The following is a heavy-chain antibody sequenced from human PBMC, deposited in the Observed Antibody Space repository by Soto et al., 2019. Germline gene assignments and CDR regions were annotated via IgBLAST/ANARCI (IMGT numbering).Heavy chain of an antibody. V-gene: IGHV3-30-3*01. J-gene: IGHJ4*02. Sequence: QVQLVESRGGVVQPGRSLRLSCAASGFTFSSYAMHWVRRAPGKGLEWMAVMSHDGSNKYYADSVKGRFTISRDNSKNTLYLQMNSLRPEDTALYYGERDGGAYWGQGTLVIVSS. CDR1: GFTFSSYA. D-gene: IGHD3-16*01. CDR2: MSHDGSNK. CDR3: ERDGGAY.